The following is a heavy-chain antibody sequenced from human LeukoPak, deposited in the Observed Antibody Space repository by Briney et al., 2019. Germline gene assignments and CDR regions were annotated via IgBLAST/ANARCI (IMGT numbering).Heavy chain of an antibody. D-gene: IGHD4/OR15-4a*01. J-gene: IGHJ5*02. CDR1: GGSVSNDNYF. CDR2: MSNSGTS. CDR3: TRMPRYYYDANNFYFGTFDP. V-gene: IGHV4-61*03. Sequence: PSETLSLTCTVSGGSVSNDNYFWNWIRQPPGQGLEWIAYMSNSGTSNYNPSLKSRVTISLDTSNNRFSLKLSSVTAADTAVYYCTRMPRYYYDANNFYFGTFDPWGQGTLVTVSS.